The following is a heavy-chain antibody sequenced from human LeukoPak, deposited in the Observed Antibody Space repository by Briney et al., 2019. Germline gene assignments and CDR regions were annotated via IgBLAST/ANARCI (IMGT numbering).Heavy chain of an antibody. CDR3: ARDVIVVVPAALSYYYYGMDV. CDR1: GFTFSSYW. J-gene: IGHJ6*02. V-gene: IGHV3-7*01. D-gene: IGHD2-2*01. Sequence: GGSLRLSCAASGFTFSSYWMSWVRQAPGKGLEWVANIKQDGSEKYYVDSVKGRFTISRDNAKNSLYLQMNSLRAEDTAVNYCARDVIVVVPAALSYYYYGMDVWGQGTTVTVSS. CDR2: IKQDGSEK.